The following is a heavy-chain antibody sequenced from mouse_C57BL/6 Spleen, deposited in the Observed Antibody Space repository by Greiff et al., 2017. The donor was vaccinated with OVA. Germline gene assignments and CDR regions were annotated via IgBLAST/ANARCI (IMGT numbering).Heavy chain of an antibody. CDR1: GFTFSDYG. CDR3: ATLYYGNYVGAMDY. Sequence: EVQLVESGGGLVKPGGSLKLSCAASGFTFSDYGMHWVRQAPEKGLEWVAYISSGSSTIYYADTVKGRFTISRDNAKNTLFLQMTSLRSEDTAMYYCATLYYGNYVGAMDYWGQGTSVTVSS. CDR2: ISSGSSTI. J-gene: IGHJ4*01. D-gene: IGHD2-1*01. V-gene: IGHV5-17*01.